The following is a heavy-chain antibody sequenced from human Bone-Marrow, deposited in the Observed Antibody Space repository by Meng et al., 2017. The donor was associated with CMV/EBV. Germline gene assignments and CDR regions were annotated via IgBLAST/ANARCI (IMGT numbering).Heavy chain of an antibody. Sequence: GGSLRLSCAASGFTFSSYSMNWVRQAPGKGLEWVSSISSSSSYIYYADSVKGRFTIPRDNAKNSLYLQMNSLRAEDTAVYYCARDASNYGMDVWGQGTTVTVSS. J-gene: IGHJ6*02. D-gene: IGHD6-6*01. CDR1: GFTFSSYS. CDR3: ARDASNYGMDV. CDR2: ISSSSSYI. V-gene: IGHV3-21*01.